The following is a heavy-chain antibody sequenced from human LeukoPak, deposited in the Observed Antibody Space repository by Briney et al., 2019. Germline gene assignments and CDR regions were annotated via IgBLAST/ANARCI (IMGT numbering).Heavy chain of an antibody. Sequence: QAGGSLRLSCAASGFTFSSYAMSWVRQAPGKGLEWVSAISGSGGSTYYADSVKGRFTISRDNSKNTLYLQMNSLRAEDTAVYYCARARGAVYGMDVWGQGTTVTVSS. CDR1: GFTFSSYA. J-gene: IGHJ6*02. V-gene: IGHV3-23*01. CDR2: ISGSGGST. D-gene: IGHD3-10*01. CDR3: ARARGAVYGMDV.